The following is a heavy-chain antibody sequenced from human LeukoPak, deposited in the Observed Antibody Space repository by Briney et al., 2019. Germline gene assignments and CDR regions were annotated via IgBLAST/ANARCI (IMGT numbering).Heavy chain of an antibody. CDR3: ARDRASAGGFYY. Sequence: SETLSLTCTVSGGSISSYYWSWIRQPPGKRLEWIGYIYYSGTTNYNPSLQSRVTISVATSKNQFSLKLSSVTAADTALYYCARDRASAGGFYYWGQGTLVTVSS. V-gene: IGHV4-59*01. D-gene: IGHD2-15*01. CDR2: IYYSGTT. CDR1: GGSISSYY. J-gene: IGHJ4*02.